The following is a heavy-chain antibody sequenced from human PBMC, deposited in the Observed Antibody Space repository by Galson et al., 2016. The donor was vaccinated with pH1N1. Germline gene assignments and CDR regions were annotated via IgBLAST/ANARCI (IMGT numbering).Heavy chain of an antibody. CDR2: IYPGDSDT. D-gene: IGHD1/OR15-1a*01. CDR3: ARRGINGTDF. Sequence: QSGAEVKKSGDSLRISCKGSGYSFKSYWIAWVRQMPGKGLEWMGIIYPGDSDTRYSPSFLVQVIMSADKSISTAFLQWSSLNASDTAMYYCARRGINGTDFWGQGTLVTVSS. V-gene: IGHV5-51*01. CDR1: GYSFKSYW. J-gene: IGHJ4*02.